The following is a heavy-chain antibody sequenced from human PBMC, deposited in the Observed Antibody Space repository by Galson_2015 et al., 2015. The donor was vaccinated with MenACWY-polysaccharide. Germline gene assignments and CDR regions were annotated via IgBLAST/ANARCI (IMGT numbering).Heavy chain of an antibody. J-gene: IGHJ5*02. CDR1: GFTFTSYA. Sequence: SLRLSCAASGFTFTSYAMSWVRQAPGKGLEWVSAIRSSGTNTYYADSLKGRFTISRDNSKNTLYLQMNSLRAEDTAVYYCAKDSTDFWSVAGRFDHWGQGTLVTVSS. CDR3: AKDSTDFWSVAGRFDH. D-gene: IGHD3-3*01. CDR2: IRSSGTNT. V-gene: IGHV3-23*01.